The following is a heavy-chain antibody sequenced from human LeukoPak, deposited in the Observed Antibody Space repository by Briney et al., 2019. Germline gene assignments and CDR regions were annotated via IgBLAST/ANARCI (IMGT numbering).Heavy chain of an antibody. CDR1: GGSISSYY. J-gene: IGHJ4*02. CDR2: IYYSGST. D-gene: IGHD6-6*01. Sequence: SETLSLTCTVSGGSISSYYWSWIRQPPGQGLGWIGYIYYSGSTNYNPSLKSRVTISVDTSKNQFSLKLSSVTAADTAVYYCARLSSSFGSDFDYWGQGTLVTVSS. V-gene: IGHV4-59*01. CDR3: ARLSSSFGSDFDY.